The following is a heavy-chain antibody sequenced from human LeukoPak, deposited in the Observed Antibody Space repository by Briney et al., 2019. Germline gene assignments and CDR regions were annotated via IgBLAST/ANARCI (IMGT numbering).Heavy chain of an antibody. D-gene: IGHD3-16*01. CDR1: GFTFSSYA. CDR2: ISYGGSNK. CDR3: ASYDGTFDI. Sequence: PGGSLRLSCAASGFTFSSYAMHWVRQAPGKGLEWVAVISYGGSNKYYADSVKGRFTISRDNSKNTLYLQMNSLRAEDTAVYYCASYDGTFDIWGQGTMVTVSS. J-gene: IGHJ3*02. V-gene: IGHV3-30*04.